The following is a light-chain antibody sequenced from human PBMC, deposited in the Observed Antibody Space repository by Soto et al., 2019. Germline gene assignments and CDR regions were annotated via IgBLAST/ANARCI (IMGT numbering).Light chain of an antibody. J-gene: IGLJ3*02. CDR3: QTWGTGIWV. V-gene: IGLV4-69*01. CDR1: SGHSTSGHSNYA. CDR2: LNSDGSH. Sequence: QLVLTQPPSASASLGASVKLTCTLNSGHSTSGHSNYAIAWHQQQPEKGPRYLMKLNSDGSHSRGDGIPDRFSVSRSGAERYLTISSLQSEDEADYYCQTWGTGIWVFGGGTKLTVL.